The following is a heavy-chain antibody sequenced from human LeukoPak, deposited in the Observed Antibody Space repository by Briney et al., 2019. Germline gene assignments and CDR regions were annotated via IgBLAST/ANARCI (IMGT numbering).Heavy chain of an antibody. CDR1: GGSISSYY. V-gene: IGHV4-59*01. CDR3: ARDTVLLWFGEDYYYYGMDV. D-gene: IGHD3-10*01. Sequence: SETLSLTCTVSGGSISSYYWSWIRQPPGKGLEWIGYIYYSGSTNYNPSLKSRVTISVDTSKNQFSLKLSSVTAADTAVYYCARDTVLLWFGEDYYYYGMDVWGQGTTVTVSS. J-gene: IGHJ6*02. CDR2: IYYSGST.